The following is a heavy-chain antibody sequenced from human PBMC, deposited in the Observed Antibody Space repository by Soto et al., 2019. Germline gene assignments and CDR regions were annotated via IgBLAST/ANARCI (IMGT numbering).Heavy chain of an antibody. Sequence: PGGSLRLSCAASGFTFSSYWMHWVRQAPGKGLVWVSRINSDGSSTTYADSVKGRFTISRDNAKNTVSLQMNSLRAEDTAVYYCVRAPSIATRTSWFDPWGQGTLVTVSS. CDR2: INSDGSST. CDR1: GFTFSSYW. V-gene: IGHV3-74*01. D-gene: IGHD6-6*01. CDR3: VRAPSIATRTSWFDP. J-gene: IGHJ5*02.